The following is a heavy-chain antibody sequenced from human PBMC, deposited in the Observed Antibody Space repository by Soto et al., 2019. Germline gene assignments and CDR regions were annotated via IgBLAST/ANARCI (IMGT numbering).Heavy chain of an antibody. J-gene: IGHJ3*02. CDR1: GFTFSSYS. D-gene: IGHD3-22*01. CDR2: ISSSSSYI. Sequence: GSLRLSCAASGFTFSSYSMNWVRQAPGKGLEWVSSISSSSSYIYYADSVKGRFTISRDNAKNSLYLQMNSLRAEDTAVYYCARSDYYDSSGYYYGPRFDAFDIWGQGTMVTVSS. CDR3: ARSDYYDSSGYYYGPRFDAFDI. V-gene: IGHV3-21*01.